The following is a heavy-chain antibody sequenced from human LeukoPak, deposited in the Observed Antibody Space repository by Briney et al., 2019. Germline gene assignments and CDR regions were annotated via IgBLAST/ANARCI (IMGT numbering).Heavy chain of an antibody. CDR2: ISAYNGNT. CDR3: ARGIAVAGTTPYYDY. D-gene: IGHD6-19*01. V-gene: IGHV1-18*01. J-gene: IGHJ4*02. CDR1: GYTFTNYG. Sequence: ASVKVSCKASGYTFTNYGISWERQAPGQGLEWMGWISAYNGNTNYAQKLQGRVTMTTDTSTSTAYMELRSLRSDDTAVYYCARGIAVAGTTPYYDYWGQGTLVTVSS.